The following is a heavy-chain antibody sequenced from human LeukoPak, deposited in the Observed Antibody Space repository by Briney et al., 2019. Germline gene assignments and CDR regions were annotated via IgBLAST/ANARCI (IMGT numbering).Heavy chain of an antibody. CDR2: ISSSSSNI. Sequence: GGSLRLSCAASGFTFSSFGMNWVRQAPGKGLEWVSFISSSSSNINYADSLKGRFTISRDNAKNSLYLQMNSLRAEDTAVYYCARVKDMDVWGKGTTVTVSS. CDR3: ARVKDMDV. J-gene: IGHJ6*03. CDR1: GFTFSSFG. V-gene: IGHV3-21*01.